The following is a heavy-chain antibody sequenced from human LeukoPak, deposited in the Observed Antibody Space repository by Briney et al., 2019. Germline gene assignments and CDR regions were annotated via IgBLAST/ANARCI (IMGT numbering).Heavy chain of an antibody. Sequence: SETLSLTCTVSGGSISGYYWNWIRQPAGKGLEWIGRFSTSVTTNYNPSLGSRVTISVDKSKNQFSLRLSSVTAADTAVYYCARAVTTDYYSYYMDVWGKGTTVTVSS. CDR2: FSTSVTT. CDR1: GGSISGYY. D-gene: IGHD4-17*01. CDR3: ARAVTTDYYSYYMDV. J-gene: IGHJ6*03. V-gene: IGHV4-4*07.